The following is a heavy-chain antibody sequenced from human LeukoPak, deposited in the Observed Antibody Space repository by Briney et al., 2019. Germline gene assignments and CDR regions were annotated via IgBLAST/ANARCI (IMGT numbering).Heavy chain of an antibody. D-gene: IGHD1-26*01. Sequence: ASVKVSCKASGYPFSSYDINWVRQATGQGPEWMGWMNPNSGDTGYAQKFQGRVTMTRDTSISTAYMDLSSLRSEDTAVYYCARGLGATRLSSYWGQGTLVTVSS. CDR1: GYPFSSYD. J-gene: IGHJ4*02. CDR3: ARGLGATRLSSY. V-gene: IGHV1-8*01. CDR2: MNPNSGDT.